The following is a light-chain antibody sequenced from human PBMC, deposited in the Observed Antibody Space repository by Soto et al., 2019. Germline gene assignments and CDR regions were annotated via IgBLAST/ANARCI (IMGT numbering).Light chain of an antibody. CDR2: AAS. J-gene: IGKJ3*01. CDR3: QKYNRAPFT. Sequence: DIQLTQSPSSLSASVGDRVTITCRASQAISNYVAWYQQKPGKIPNLPIYAASTLHSGVPSRFSGAGSGTDFALTISSLQPEDVATYYCQKYNRAPFTFGPGTKVEI. CDR1: QAISNY. V-gene: IGKV1-27*01.